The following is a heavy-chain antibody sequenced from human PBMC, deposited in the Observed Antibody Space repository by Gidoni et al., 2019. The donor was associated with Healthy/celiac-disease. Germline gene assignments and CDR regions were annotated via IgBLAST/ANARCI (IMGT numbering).Heavy chain of an antibody. D-gene: IGHD2-2*01. CDR2: ISSISSYI. CDR3: ARDSQPAH. J-gene: IGHJ4*02. CDR1: GFPCSSYS. V-gene: IGHV3-21*01. Sequence: EVQLVESGGGLVKTGGSLRLSCAASGFPCSSYSMNWVRQAPGKGLEWFSSISSISSYIYYADSVKGRFPISRDNAKNSLYLQMNSLRAEDTAVYYCARDSQPAHWGQGTLVTVSS.